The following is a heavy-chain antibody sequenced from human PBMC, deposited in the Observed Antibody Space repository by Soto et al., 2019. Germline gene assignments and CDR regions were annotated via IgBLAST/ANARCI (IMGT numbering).Heavy chain of an antibody. CDR2: ISSSGSTI. Sequence: GGSLRLSCAASGFTFSSYEMNWFRQAPGKGLEWVSYISSSGSTIYYADSVKGRFTISRDNAKNSLYLQMNSLRDEDTAVYYCATAVGYSSSSFSYWGQGTPVTVSS. CDR3: ATAVGYSSSSFSY. V-gene: IGHV3-48*03. D-gene: IGHD6-6*01. J-gene: IGHJ4*02. CDR1: GFTFSSYE.